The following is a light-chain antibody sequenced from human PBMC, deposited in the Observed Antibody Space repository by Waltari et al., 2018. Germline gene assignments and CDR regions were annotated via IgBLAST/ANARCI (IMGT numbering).Light chain of an antibody. V-gene: IGKV3-15*01. CDR1: QSVSSN. Sequence: EIVMTQSPATLSVSPGERATLSCRASQSVSSNLAWYQQKPGQAPRLPTYGASTRATGIPARFSCSGSGTEFTLTISSMQSEDFAVYYCQQYNNWPYTFGQGTKLEIK. CDR2: GAS. CDR3: QQYNNWPYT. J-gene: IGKJ2*01.